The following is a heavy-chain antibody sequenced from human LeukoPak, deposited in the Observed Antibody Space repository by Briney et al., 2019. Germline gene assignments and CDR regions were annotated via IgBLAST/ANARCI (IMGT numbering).Heavy chain of an antibody. D-gene: IGHD5-12*01. V-gene: IGHV3-66*01. CDR3: ARDSGYGDYDSTYYYYYYGMDV. J-gene: IGHJ6*02. CDR1: GFTFGDYA. Sequence: GGSLRLSCTASGFTFGDYAMSWFRQAPGKGLEWVSVIYSGGSTYYADSVKGRFTISRDNSKNTLYLQMNSLRAEDTAVYYCARDSGYGDYDSTYYYYYYGMDVWGQGTTVTVSS. CDR2: IYSGGST.